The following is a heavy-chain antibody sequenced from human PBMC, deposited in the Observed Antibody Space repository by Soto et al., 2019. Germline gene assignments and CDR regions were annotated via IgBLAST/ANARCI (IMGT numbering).Heavy chain of an antibody. V-gene: IGHV3-23*01. Sequence: GGSLRLSCAASGFTFSSYAMSWVRQAPGKGLEWVSAISGSGGSTYYADSVKGRFTISRDNSKNTLYLQMNSLRAEDTAVYYCALSRFGVVITEFDYWGQGTLVTVSS. CDR2: ISGSGGST. CDR1: GFTFSSYA. J-gene: IGHJ4*02. CDR3: ALSRFGVVITEFDY. D-gene: IGHD3-3*01.